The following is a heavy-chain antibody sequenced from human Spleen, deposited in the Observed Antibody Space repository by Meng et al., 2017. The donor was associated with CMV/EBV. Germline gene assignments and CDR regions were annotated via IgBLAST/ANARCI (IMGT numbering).Heavy chain of an antibody. D-gene: IGHD5-18*01. CDR3: ARSGSWRGYSYDMIFSGMDV. Sequence: GGSLRLSCKASGYTFTTYWIGWVRQMPGEGLEWMGIIYPGDSDSRYSPSFQGQVTISADKSINTAYLQWNSLKASHTAMYYCARSGSWRGYSYDMIFSGMDVWGQGTTVTVSS. CDR1: GYTFTTYW. CDR2: IYPGDSDS. V-gene: IGHV5-51*01. J-gene: IGHJ6*02.